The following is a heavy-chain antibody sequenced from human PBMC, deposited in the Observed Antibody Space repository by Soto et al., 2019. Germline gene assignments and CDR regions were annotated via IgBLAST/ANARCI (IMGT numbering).Heavy chain of an antibody. CDR1: GFPFSSYT. V-gene: IGHV3-23*01. CDR2: IGGSDGTT. D-gene: IGHD3-22*01. J-gene: IGHJ4*02. Sequence: EVQLLESGGGLVEPGGSLRLSCAASGFPFSSYTMGWVRQAPGMGLEWISVIGGSDGTTAYAESVKGRFTISRDNSKNTLFLQMNSLRAEDTAVYYCAKRSYYDNSGYSYFDSWGQGTLVTGSS. CDR3: AKRSYYDNSGYSYFDS.